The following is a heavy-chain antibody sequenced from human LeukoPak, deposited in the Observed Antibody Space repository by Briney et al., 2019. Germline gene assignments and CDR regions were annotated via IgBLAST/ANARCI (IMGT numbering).Heavy chain of an antibody. Sequence: KPSETLSLTCAVYGGSFSGYYWSWIRQPPGKGLEWIGEINHSGSTNYNPSLKSRVTISVDTSKNQFSLKLSSVTAADTAVYYCARGFGRYYGSGSYYNPVTYGMDVWGQGTTVTVSS. V-gene: IGHV4-34*01. J-gene: IGHJ6*02. CDR2: INHSGST. CDR3: ARGFGRYYGSGSYYNPVTYGMDV. CDR1: GGSFSGYY. D-gene: IGHD3-10*01.